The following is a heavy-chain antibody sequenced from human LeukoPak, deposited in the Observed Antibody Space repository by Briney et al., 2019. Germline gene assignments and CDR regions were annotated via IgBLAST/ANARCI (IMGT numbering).Heavy chain of an antibody. D-gene: IGHD5-12*01. CDR1: GGSISPYY. V-gene: IGHV4-59*01. J-gene: IGHJ4*02. CDR3: ARGQRGFPY. Sequence: PSETLSLTCTVSGGSISPYYWSWVRQPPGKGLEWIGYIYYSGSTDSNPSLKSRVTFSVDTSKNQFSLEMSSVTAADTAMYYCARGQRGFPYWGQGTLVTVSS. CDR2: IYYSGST.